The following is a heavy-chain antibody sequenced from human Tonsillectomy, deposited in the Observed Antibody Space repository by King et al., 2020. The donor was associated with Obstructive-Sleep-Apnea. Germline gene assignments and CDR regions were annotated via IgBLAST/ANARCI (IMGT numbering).Heavy chain of an antibody. V-gene: IGHV3-7*01. CDR2: IKQDGSEK. D-gene: IGHD3-22*01. CDR1: GFTFSSYW. J-gene: IGHJ4*02. Sequence: VQLVESGGGLVQPGGSLRLSCAASGFTFSSYWMSWVRQAPGKGLEWVANIKQDGSEKYYVDSVKGRFTISRDNAKNSLYLQMNSLRAEDTAGYYCARDGRYYYDSSGYYSPSDYWGQGTLVTVSS. CDR3: ARDGRYYYDSSGYYSPSDY.